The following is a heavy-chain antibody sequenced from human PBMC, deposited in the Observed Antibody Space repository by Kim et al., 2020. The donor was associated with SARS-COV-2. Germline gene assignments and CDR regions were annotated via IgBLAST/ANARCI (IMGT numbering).Heavy chain of an antibody. V-gene: IGHV4-59*01. CDR3: ARAPSIAAAGFVWFDP. Sequence: SLKSRVTISVDTSMNQFSLKLSSVTAADTAVYYCARAPSIAAAGFVWFDPWGQGTLVTVSS. D-gene: IGHD6-13*01. J-gene: IGHJ5*02.